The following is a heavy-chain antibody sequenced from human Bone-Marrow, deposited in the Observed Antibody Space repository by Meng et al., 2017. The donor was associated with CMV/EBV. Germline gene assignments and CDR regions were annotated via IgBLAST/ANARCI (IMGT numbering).Heavy chain of an antibody. CDR1: GYTFTSYG. D-gene: IGHD2-2*02. Sequence: ASVKVSCKASGYTFTSYGISWVRQAPGQGLEWMGWISAYNGNTNNAQKLQGRVTMTTDTSTSTAYMELRSLRSDDTAVYYCARDQDIVVVPAAISHYYYYGMDVWGQGTTVTVSS. CDR2: ISAYNGNT. J-gene: IGHJ6*02. V-gene: IGHV1-18*01. CDR3: ARDQDIVVVPAAISHYYYYGMDV.